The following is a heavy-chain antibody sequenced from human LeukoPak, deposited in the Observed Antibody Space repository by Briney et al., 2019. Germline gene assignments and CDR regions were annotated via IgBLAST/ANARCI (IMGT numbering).Heavy chain of an antibody. CDR1: GGSISSYY. CDR2: IYYTGAT. D-gene: IGHD5-18*01. V-gene: IGHV4-59*01. J-gene: IGHJ4*02. CDR3: TRAGYSYGTGYYFDY. Sequence: PSETLSLTCTVSGGSISSYYWSWIRLPPGKGLEWIGYIYYTGATYYNPSLKSRVTISLDTSKNQFSLKLSSVTAADAAVYYCTRAGYSYGTGYYFDYWGQGALVTVSS.